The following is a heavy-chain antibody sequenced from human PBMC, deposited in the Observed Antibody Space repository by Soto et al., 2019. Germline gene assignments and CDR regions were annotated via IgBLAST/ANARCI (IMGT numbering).Heavy chain of an antibody. CDR3: TRANWYSEY. D-gene: IGHD7-27*01. J-gene: IGHJ4*02. V-gene: IGHV4-59*11. CDR1: GGSISNHY. CDR2: IYYNGNT. Sequence: QVQLQESGPGLVKPSETLSLTCSVSGGSISNHYWSWIRQPPGKGLEWIGYIYYNGNTNYNPSLKSRVTMSVDTSRNQISLQLTTVPAADTAVYYCTRANWYSEYWGQGTLVTVSS.